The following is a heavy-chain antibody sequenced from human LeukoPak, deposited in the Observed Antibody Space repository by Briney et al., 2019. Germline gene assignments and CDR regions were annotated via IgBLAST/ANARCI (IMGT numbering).Heavy chain of an antibody. CDR2: INPSGGST. CDR3: ARTALSYYYYMDV. J-gene: IGHJ6*03. Sequence: ASVKVSCKASGYTFTSYYMHWVRQAPGQGLEWMGIINPSGGSTSYAQKFQGRVTMTRDMSTSTVYMELSSLRSEDTAVYYCARTALSYYYYMDVWGKGTTVTVS. D-gene: IGHD5-18*01. CDR1: GYTFTSYY. V-gene: IGHV1-46*01.